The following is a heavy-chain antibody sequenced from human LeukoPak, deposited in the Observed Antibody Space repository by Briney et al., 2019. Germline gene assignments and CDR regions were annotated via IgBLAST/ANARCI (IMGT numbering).Heavy chain of an antibody. J-gene: IGHJ4*02. CDR1: GSTFSSCA. V-gene: IGHV3-23*01. D-gene: IGHD5-18*01. Sequence: GGSLRLSCAASGSTFSSCAMTWVRQAPGKGPEWVSSISGSGGTTYYADSVKGRFSISRDNSNNTLYLQMNSLRAEDTAVYYCAKDRDTAMVRPFDYWGQGTLVTVSS. CDR3: AKDRDTAMVRPFDY. CDR2: ISGSGGTT.